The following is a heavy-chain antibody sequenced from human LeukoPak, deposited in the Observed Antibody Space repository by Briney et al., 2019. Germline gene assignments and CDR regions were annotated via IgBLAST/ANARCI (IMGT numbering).Heavy chain of an antibody. CDR1: GGSISSYY. Sequence: SETLSLTCTVSGGSISSYYWSWIRQPPGKGLEWIGYIYYSGSTNYNPSLKSRVTISVDTSKNQFSLKLSSVTAADTAVYYCARLEYSSSPPGEDFDYWGQGTLVTVSS. D-gene: IGHD6-13*01. J-gene: IGHJ4*02. CDR2: IYYSGST. CDR3: ARLEYSSSPPGEDFDY. V-gene: IGHV4-59*08.